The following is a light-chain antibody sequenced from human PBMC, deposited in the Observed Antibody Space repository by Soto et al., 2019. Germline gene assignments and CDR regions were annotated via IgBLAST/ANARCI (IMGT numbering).Light chain of an antibody. Sequence: QSVMTQPPSVSAAPGQKVTISCSGSGSNIGGNSVSWYQQLSGTAPKLLIYDDNKRPSGIPDRFSGSKSGTSATLGITGFQTGDEADYYCGSWDSSLSAYVFGTGTKLTVL. V-gene: IGLV1-51*01. CDR1: GSNIGGNS. CDR3: GSWDSSLSAYV. J-gene: IGLJ1*01. CDR2: DDN.